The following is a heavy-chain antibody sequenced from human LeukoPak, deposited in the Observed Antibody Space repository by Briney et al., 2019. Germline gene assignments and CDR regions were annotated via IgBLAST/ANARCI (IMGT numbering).Heavy chain of an antibody. J-gene: IGHJ3*02. Sequence: SETLSLTCTVSGGSISSSSYYWGWIRQPPGKGLEWIGSIYYTGSTFYNPSLKSRVTISVDTSKNQFSLKLSSVTAADTAVYYCARSWKGAADAFDIWGQGTMVTVSS. V-gene: IGHV4-39*07. D-gene: IGHD1-1*01. CDR1: GGSISSSSYY. CDR2: IYYTGST. CDR3: ARSWKGAADAFDI.